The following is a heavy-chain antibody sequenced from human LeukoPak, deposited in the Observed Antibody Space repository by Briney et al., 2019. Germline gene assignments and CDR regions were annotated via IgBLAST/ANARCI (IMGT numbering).Heavy chain of an antibody. Sequence: SVKVSCKASGGTFSIYAISWVRQAPGQGLEWMGRIIPIFGTANYAQKFQGRVTITTDESTSTAYMELSSLRSEDTAVYYCARTYCSSTSCYWFDPWGQGTLVTVSS. CDR1: GGTFSIYA. J-gene: IGHJ5*02. CDR3: ARTYCSSTSCYWFDP. D-gene: IGHD2-2*01. CDR2: IIPIFGTA. V-gene: IGHV1-69*05.